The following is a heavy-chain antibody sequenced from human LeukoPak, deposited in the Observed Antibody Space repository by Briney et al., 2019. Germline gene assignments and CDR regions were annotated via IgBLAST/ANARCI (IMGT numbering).Heavy chain of an antibody. Sequence: GGCLRLSCAASVFTFSSYWMTWVRRGPWKGLEWVANIKPGGNEKYYVDSVKGRFTISRDNVKNSLYLQMNSLRAEDTAIYYCATFRFLGTWGQGTMVTVSP. J-gene: IGHJ3*01. V-gene: IGHV3-7*03. CDR2: IKPGGNEK. CDR1: VFTFSSYW. D-gene: IGHD3-3*01. CDR3: ATFRFLGT.